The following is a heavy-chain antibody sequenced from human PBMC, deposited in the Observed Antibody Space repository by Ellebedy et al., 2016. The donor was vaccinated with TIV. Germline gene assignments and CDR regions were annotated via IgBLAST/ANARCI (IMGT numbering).Heavy chain of an antibody. CDR3: ARTRGYNYGYSDY. CDR2: ISSRSTTI. V-gene: IGHV3-48*04. Sequence: GESLKIFCAASGFTFSSYSMNWVRQAPGKGLEWVSYISSRSTTIDYADSVKGRFTISRDDAKNSLSLHMNSLRAEDTAVYYCARTRGYNYGYSDYWGQGTLVTVSS. J-gene: IGHJ4*02. CDR1: GFTFSSYS. D-gene: IGHD5-18*01.